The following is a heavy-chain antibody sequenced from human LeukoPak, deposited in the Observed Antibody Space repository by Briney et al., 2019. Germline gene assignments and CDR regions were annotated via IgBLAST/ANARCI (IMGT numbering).Heavy chain of an antibody. CDR1: GGSISSGSYY. V-gene: IGHV4-61*02. D-gene: IGHD3-10*01. CDR3: ARVGLLWFGESYYYYYMDV. J-gene: IGHJ6*03. CDR2: IYTSGST. Sequence: SQTLSLTCTVSGGSISSGSYYWSWIRQPAGKGLEWIGRIYTSGSTNNNPSLKSRVTISVDTSKNQFSLKLSSVTAADTVVYYCARVGLLWFGESYYYYYMDVWGKGTTVTVSS.